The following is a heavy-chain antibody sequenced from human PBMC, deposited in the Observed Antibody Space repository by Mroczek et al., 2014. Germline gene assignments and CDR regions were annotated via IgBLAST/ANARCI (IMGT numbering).Heavy chain of an antibody. CDR2: ISWNSGSI. CDR3: AKEGSDYEKKDNHYYYYYMDV. D-gene: IGHD4-17*01. Sequence: VQLLEDWGGLVQPGRSLRLSCAASGFTFDDYAMHWVRQAPGKGLEWVSGISWNSGSIGYADSVKGRFTISRDNAKNSLYLQMNSLRAEDTALYYCAKEGSDYEKKDNHYYYYYMDVWGKGTTVTVSS. CDR1: GFTFDDYA. J-gene: IGHJ6*03. V-gene: IGHV3-9*01.